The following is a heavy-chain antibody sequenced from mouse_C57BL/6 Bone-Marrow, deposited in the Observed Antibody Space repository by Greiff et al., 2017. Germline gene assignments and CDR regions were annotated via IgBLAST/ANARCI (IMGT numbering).Heavy chain of an antibody. V-gene: IGHV1-81*01. CDR2: IYPRSGNT. J-gene: IGHJ2*01. Sequence: VKLMESGAELARPGASVKLSCKASGYTFTSYGISWVKQRTGQGLEWIGEIYPRSGNTYYNEKFKGKATLTADKSSSTAYMELCSLTSEDSAVYFCARRDPYGNYEGWGQGTTLTVSS. CDR3: ARRDPYGNYEG. D-gene: IGHD2-1*01. CDR1: GYTFTSYG.